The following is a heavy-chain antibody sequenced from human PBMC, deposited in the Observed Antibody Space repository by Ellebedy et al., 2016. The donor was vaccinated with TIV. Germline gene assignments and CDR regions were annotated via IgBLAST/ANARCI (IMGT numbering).Heavy chain of an antibody. J-gene: IGHJ4*02. Sequence: SETLSLTCTVSGGSISSSSYYWGWIRQPPGKGLEWIGSIYYSGSTNYNPSLKSRVTISVDTSKNQFSLKLSSVTAADTAVYYCARGLLADIVVVVAATPDRSFDYWGQGTLVTVSS. CDR2: IYYSGST. CDR1: GGSISSSSYY. D-gene: IGHD2-15*01. V-gene: IGHV4-39*07. CDR3: ARGLLADIVVVVAATPDRSFDY.